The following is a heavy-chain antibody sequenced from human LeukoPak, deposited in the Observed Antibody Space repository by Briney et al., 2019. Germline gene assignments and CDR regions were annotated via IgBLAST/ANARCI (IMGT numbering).Heavy chain of an antibody. CDR3: ARTGYYRRVFDY. Sequence: GGSLRLSCAASGFTVSSNYMSCGRQAPGEGLEWVSVIYSGGITYYADSVKGRFTISRDNSKNTLYRQMNSLRAEDTAVYYCARTGYYRRVFDYWGQGTLVTVPS. CDR1: GFTVSSNY. CDR2: IYSGGIT. D-gene: IGHD3-9*01. V-gene: IGHV3-66*01. J-gene: IGHJ4*02.